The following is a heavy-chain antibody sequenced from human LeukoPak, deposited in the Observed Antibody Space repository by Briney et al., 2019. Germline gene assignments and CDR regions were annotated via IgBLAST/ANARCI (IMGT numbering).Heavy chain of an antibody. CDR1: GGTFSSYA. D-gene: IGHD3-9*01. Sequence: ASVKVSCKASGGTFSSYAISWVRQAPGQGLEWMGRIIPILGIANYAQKFQGRVTITADKSTSTAYMELSSLRSEDTAVYYCARAYYDILTGYYGMDVWGQGTTVTVSS. J-gene: IGHJ6*02. CDR2: IIPILGIA. CDR3: ARAYYDILTGYYGMDV. V-gene: IGHV1-69*04.